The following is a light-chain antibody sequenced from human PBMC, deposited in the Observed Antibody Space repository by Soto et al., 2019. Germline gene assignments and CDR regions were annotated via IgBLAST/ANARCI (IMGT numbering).Light chain of an antibody. CDR3: QSYDSSLSGYV. CDR1: SSNIGAGYD. CDR2: GNS. V-gene: IGLV1-40*01. Sequence: QSVLTQPPSGSGAPGQRVTISCTGSSSNIGAGYDVHWYQQLPGTAPKLLLSGNSNRPSGVPDRFSGSKSGTSASLAITGLQAEDEADYYCQSYDSSLSGYVFGTGTQLTVL. J-gene: IGLJ1*01.